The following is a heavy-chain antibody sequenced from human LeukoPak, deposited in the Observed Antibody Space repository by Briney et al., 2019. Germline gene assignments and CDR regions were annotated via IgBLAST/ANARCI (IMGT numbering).Heavy chain of an antibody. CDR1: GSTFSSYS. J-gene: IGHJ6*03. CDR2: ISSSSSYI. V-gene: IGHV3-21*01. D-gene: IGHD2-2*01. Sequence: PGGSLRLSCAASGSTFSSYSMNWVRQAPGKGLEWVSSISSSSSYIYYADSVKGRFTISRDNAKNSLYLQMNSLRAEDTAVYYCAREGGDIVVVPAAHNFYYYMDVWGKGTTVTVSS. CDR3: AREGGDIVVVPAAHNFYYYMDV.